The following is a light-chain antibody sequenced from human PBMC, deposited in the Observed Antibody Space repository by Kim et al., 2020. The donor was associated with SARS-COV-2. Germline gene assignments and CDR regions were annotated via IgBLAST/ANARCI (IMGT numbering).Light chain of an antibody. CDR2: GAS. Sequence: EIVLTQSPGTLSLSPGERATLSCRASQSVSSTYLAWYQQKPGQAPRLLIYGASTRATGIPDTFSGSGSGTDFTLTISRLAPEDFAVYYCQQYGSSPWTFGQGTKVDIK. CDR3: QQYGSSPWT. V-gene: IGKV3-20*01. CDR1: QSVSSTY. J-gene: IGKJ1*01.